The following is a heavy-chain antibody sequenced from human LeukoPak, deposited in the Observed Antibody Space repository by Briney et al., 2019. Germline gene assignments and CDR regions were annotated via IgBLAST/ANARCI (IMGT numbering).Heavy chain of an antibody. Sequence: RASETLSLTCTVSGGSISSYFWSWIRQPAGKGLEWIGRICASGITNSNPSLKSRVTMSLDTSKNQFSLNLTSVTAADTAVYFCARETADLGRSLDSWGQGALVTVSS. CDR2: ICASGIT. J-gene: IGHJ4*02. CDR1: GGSISSYF. V-gene: IGHV4-4*07. CDR3: ARETADLGRSLDS. D-gene: IGHD1-26*01.